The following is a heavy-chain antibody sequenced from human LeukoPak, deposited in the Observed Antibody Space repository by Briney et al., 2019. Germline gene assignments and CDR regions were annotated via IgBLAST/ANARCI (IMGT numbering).Heavy chain of an antibody. CDR2: ISGSGGST. CDR3: AKASAQSTVTTRAKGFDP. Sequence: GGSLRLSCAASGFTFSSYEMNWVRQAPGKGLEWVSAISGSGGSTYYADSVKGRFTISRDNSKNTLYLQMNSLRAEDTAVYYCAKASAQSTVTTRAKGFDPWGQGTLVTVSS. D-gene: IGHD4-17*01. V-gene: IGHV3-23*01. CDR1: GFTFSSYE. J-gene: IGHJ5*02.